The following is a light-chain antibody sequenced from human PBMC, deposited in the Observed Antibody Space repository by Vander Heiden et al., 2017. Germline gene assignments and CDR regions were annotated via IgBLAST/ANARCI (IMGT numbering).Light chain of an antibody. CDR2: AAS. V-gene: IGKV1-6*01. Sequence: AIQLTQSPSSLSAYVGDRVTITCRASQGIRNDLGWYQHKPGKAPKLLIYAASTLQSGVPSRFSGSGSGTDFTLTISSLQPEDFATYYCLQDYNDPRTFGQGTNVEIK. CDR1: QGIRND. CDR3: LQDYNDPRT. J-gene: IGKJ1*01.